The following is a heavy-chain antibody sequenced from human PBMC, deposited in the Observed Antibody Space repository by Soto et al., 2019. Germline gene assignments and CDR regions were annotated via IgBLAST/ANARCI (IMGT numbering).Heavy chain of an antibody. CDR2: ISSSSSYI. J-gene: IGHJ3*02. CDR1: GFTFSSYS. CDR3: ARDNGPPLNAGRKPPGGDAFDI. D-gene: IGHD2-8*01. V-gene: IGHV3-21*01. Sequence: GGSLRLSCAASGFTFSSYSMNWVRQAPGKGLEWVSSISSSSSYIYYADSVKGRFTISRDNAKNSLYLQMNSLRAEDTAVYYCARDNGPPLNAGRKPPGGDAFDIWGQGTMVTVSS.